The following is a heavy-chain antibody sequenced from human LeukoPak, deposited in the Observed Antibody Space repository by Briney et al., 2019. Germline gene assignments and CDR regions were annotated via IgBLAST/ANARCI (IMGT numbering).Heavy chain of an antibody. CDR1: GGSISSGGYY. J-gene: IGHJ4*02. Sequence: SETLSLTCTVPGGSISSGGYYWSWIRQHPGKGLEWIGYIYYSGSTYYNPSLKSRVTISVDTSKNQFSLKLSSVTAADTAVYYCARGGDTAMDAFDYWGQGTLVTVSS. D-gene: IGHD5-18*01. CDR3: ARGGDTAMDAFDY. CDR2: IYYSGST. V-gene: IGHV4-31*03.